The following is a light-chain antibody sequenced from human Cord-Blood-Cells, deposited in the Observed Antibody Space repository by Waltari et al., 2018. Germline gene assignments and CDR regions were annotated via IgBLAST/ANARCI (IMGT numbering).Light chain of an antibody. CDR3: QQRSNWLT. Sequence: EIVLTQSPATLSLSPGERATLSCRASQSVSSYLACYQQQPGQAPRLRIYDASNRATGIPARFSGSGSGTDVTLAISSLEPEDFAVYYCQQRSNWLTFGGGTKVEIE. V-gene: IGKV3-11*01. CDR2: DAS. J-gene: IGKJ4*01. CDR1: QSVSSY.